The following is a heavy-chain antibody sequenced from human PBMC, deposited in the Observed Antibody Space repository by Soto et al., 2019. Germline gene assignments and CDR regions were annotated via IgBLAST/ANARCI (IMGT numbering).Heavy chain of an antibody. J-gene: IGHJ4*02. CDR3: AKTTGYRSAEIDY. D-gene: IGHD6-19*01. Sequence: EVQLLESGGGLVQPGGSLRLSCAASGFTFSSYAMSWVRQAPGPGLEWVSGISGSCGSTYYADSVKGRFTISRDNSKNTLYLQMNSLRPEDTAVYYCAKTTGYRSAEIDYWGQGTLVTVSS. CDR1: GFTFSSYA. CDR2: ISGSCGST. V-gene: IGHV3-23*01.